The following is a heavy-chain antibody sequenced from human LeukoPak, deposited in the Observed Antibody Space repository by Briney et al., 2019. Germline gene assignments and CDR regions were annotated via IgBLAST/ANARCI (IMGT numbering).Heavy chain of an antibody. J-gene: IGHJ3*02. CDR2: INPSGGST. Sequence: ASVKVSCKASGYTFTSYYMHWVRQAPGQGLEWMGIINPSGGSTSYAQKFQGRVTMTRDMSTSTVYMELSSLRSEGTAVYYCARDRAYYDFWSGYPPTSNDAFDIWGQGTMVTVSS. CDR1: GYTFTSYY. V-gene: IGHV1-46*01. D-gene: IGHD3-3*01. CDR3: ARDRAYYDFWSGYPPTSNDAFDI.